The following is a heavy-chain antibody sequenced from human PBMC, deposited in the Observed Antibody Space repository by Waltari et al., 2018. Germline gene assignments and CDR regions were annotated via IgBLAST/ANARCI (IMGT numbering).Heavy chain of an antibody. CDR3: ARDRRDYYYGMDV. Sequence: QVQLQQWGAGLLKPSETLSLTCAVYGGSFSGYYWSWIRQPPGKGLEWIGEINHSGSTNYNPSLKSRVTISVDTSKNQFSLKLSSVTAADTAVYYCARDRRDYYYGMDVWGQGTTVTVSS. J-gene: IGHJ6*02. CDR1: GGSFSGYY. CDR2: INHSGST. V-gene: IGHV4-34*01.